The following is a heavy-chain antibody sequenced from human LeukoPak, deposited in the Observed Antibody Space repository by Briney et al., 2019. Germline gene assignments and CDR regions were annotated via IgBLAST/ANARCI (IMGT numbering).Heavy chain of an antibody. D-gene: IGHD3-10*01. CDR3: VRVPYYYDSGSYHPRFFDY. V-gene: IGHV4-38-2*01. CDR1: GYSISTGYY. CDR2: IYHSGST. J-gene: IGHJ4*02. Sequence: SETLSLTCAVSGYSISTGYYWGWIRQPPGKGLEWIGSIYHSGSTNYNPSLESRATISVDTSKNQFSLRLSSVTAADTAMYYCVRVPYYYDSGSYHPRFFDYWGQGTLVTVSS.